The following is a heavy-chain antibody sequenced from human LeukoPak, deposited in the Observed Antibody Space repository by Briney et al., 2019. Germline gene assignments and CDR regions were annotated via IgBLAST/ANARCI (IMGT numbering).Heavy chain of an antibody. V-gene: IGHV1-46*01. J-gene: IGHJ4*02. Sequence: ASVKVSCKASGYTFTSYYMHWVRQAPGQGLEWMGIINPSGGSTSYAQKFQGRVTMTRDTSTSTVYMELSSLRSEDTAVYYCARGDVFDYYDSSGYFFDYWGQGTLVTVSS. CDR3: ARGDVFDYYDSSGYFFDY. CDR2: INPSGGST. D-gene: IGHD3-22*01. CDR1: GYTFTSYY.